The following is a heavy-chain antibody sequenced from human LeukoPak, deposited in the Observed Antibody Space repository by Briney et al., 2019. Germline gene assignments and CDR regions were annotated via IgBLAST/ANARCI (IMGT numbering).Heavy chain of an antibody. Sequence: ASVKVSCKASGYTFTSYGISWVRQAPGQGPEWMGWISAYNGNTNYAQKLQGRVTMTTDTSTSTAYMELRSLRSDDTAVYYCARVWWNDVSEWFDPWGQGTLVTVSS. D-gene: IGHD1-1*01. J-gene: IGHJ5*02. V-gene: IGHV1-18*04. CDR3: ARVWWNDVSEWFDP. CDR1: GYTFTSYG. CDR2: ISAYNGNT.